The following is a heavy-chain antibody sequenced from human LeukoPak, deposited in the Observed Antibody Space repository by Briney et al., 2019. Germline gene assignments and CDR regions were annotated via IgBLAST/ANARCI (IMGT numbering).Heavy chain of an antibody. CDR3: AKKSRDGYNPFDY. J-gene: IGHJ4*02. V-gene: IGHV3-23*01. CDR1: GFTFSRYA. Sequence: GGSLGLSCAASGFTFSRYAMSWVRQAPGKGLEWVCGISSSGESPYYADSVKGRFTISRDNSKNTLYLEINSLRAEDTAVYYCAKKSRDGYNPFDYLGQGTLVTVSS. CDR2: ISSSGESP. D-gene: IGHD5-24*01.